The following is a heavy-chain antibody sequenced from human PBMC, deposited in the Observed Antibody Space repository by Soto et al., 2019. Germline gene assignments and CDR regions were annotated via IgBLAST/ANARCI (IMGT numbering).Heavy chain of an antibody. CDR3: ARTYPLDY. Sequence: PSEPLSLTCTVSGGPVSSSSYYWGWILQPPGKGLEWIGSIYYGGSTYYNPSLETRVTISVDTSRNQFSLKLSSVTAADTAVYYCARTYPLDYWGQGTLVSVAS. V-gene: IGHV4-39*01. J-gene: IGHJ4*02. CDR2: IYYGGST. CDR1: GGPVSSSSYY.